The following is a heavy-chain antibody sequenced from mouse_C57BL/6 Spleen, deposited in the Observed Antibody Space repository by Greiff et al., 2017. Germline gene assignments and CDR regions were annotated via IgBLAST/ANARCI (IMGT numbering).Heavy chain of an antibody. J-gene: IGHJ1*03. CDR1: GYTFTSYW. V-gene: IGHV1-5*01. Sequence: EVQLQQSGTVLARPGASVKMSCKTSGYTFTSYWMHWVKQRPGRGLEWIGAIYPGNSDTSYNQKFKGKAKLTAVTSASTAYMELSSLTNEDSAVYYCTNNLYDYDSYWYFGVWGTGATVTVSS. CDR3: TNNLYDYDSYWYFGV. D-gene: IGHD2-4*01. CDR2: IYPGNSDT.